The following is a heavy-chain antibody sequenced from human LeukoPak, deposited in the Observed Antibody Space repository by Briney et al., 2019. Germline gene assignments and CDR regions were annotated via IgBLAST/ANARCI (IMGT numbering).Heavy chain of an antibody. J-gene: IGHJ4*02. CDR3: ARASTTRRDFDY. Sequence: GGSLRLSCAASGFTFSNYAMFWVRQAPGKGLQYVSAISPNGGSTYYANSVRGRFTISRDNSNNTLSLQMGSLRGEDMAVYYCARASTTRRDFDYWGQGTLVTVSS. V-gene: IGHV3-64*01. D-gene: IGHD1-1*01. CDR2: ISPNGGST. CDR1: GFTFSNYA.